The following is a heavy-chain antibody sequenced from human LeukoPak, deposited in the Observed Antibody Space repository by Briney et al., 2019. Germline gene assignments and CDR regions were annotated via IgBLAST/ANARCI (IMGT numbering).Heavy chain of an antibody. CDR2: INPNSGGT. V-gene: IGHV1-2*02. CDR3: ATYPLSGYWYYFHY. D-gene: IGHD3-22*01. J-gene: IGHJ4*01. CDR1: GYTFIGYY. Sequence: ASVKVSCKASGYTFIGYYVHWVRQAPGQGLEWMGWINPNSGGTNYAQKFQGRVTMTRDTSISTAYMELSRLRSNETAVYYCATYPLSGYWYYFHYWGHGTLVTVSS.